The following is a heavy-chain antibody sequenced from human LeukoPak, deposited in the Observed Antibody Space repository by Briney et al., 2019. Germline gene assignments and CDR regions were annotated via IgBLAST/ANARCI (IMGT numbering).Heavy chain of an antibody. CDR2: ISSSSSIM. V-gene: IGHV3-48*02. CDR1: GFTFSSYT. Sequence: GGSLRLSCAASGFTFSSYTMNWVRKAPGKGLERISYISSSSSIMYYADSVKGRFSISRDNAKNSLYLQMNSLRDEDTAVYYCARDKSGSDSARGAVIDICGQGAMVTVSS. CDR3: ARDKSGSDSARGAVIDI. D-gene: IGHD1-26*01. J-gene: IGHJ3*02.